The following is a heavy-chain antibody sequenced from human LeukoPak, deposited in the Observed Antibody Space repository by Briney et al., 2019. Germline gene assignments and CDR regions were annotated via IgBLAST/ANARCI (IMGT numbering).Heavy chain of an antibody. D-gene: IGHD2-15*01. CDR1: GFTVSSNY. V-gene: IGHV3-30*18. Sequence: GGSLRLSCAASGFTVSSNYMSWVRQAPGKGLEWVAVISYDGSNKYYADSVKGRFTISRDNSKNTLYLQMNSLRAEDTAVYYCAKDDGYCSGGSCSAFDIWGQGTMVTVSS. CDR2: ISYDGSNK. J-gene: IGHJ3*02. CDR3: AKDDGYCSGGSCSAFDI.